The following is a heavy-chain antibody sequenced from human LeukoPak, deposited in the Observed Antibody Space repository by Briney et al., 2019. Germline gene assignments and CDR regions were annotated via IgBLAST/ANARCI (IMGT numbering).Heavy chain of an antibody. CDR3: KRGKAN. V-gene: IGHV4-59*01. CDR2: ISYSGST. J-gene: IGHJ4*02. CDR1: GGSINSYY. Sequence: PSETLSLTCTVSGGSINSYYWSWIRQPPGKGLEWIGYISYSGSTNYNPSLKSRVTISVDTSKNQFFLKLSSVTAADTALYYCKRGKANWGQGTLVTVSS.